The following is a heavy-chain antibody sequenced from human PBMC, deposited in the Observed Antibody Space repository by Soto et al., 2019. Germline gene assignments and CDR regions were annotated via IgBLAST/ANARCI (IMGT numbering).Heavy chain of an antibody. CDR3: ASDRIVGSQDGFNAFDM. D-gene: IGHD1-26*01. CDR1: GFTITNHA. Sequence: QVQLVESGGGVVQPGRSLRLSCAASGFTITNHAMHWVRQAPGKGLEWAAVLSYDGSNAYYADSVKGRFTISRDSPTNTLSLEMNSLGHEDTALYYCASDRIVGSQDGFNAFDMLGQGTMVTVSS. J-gene: IGHJ3*02. V-gene: IGHV3-30*04. CDR2: LSYDGSNA.